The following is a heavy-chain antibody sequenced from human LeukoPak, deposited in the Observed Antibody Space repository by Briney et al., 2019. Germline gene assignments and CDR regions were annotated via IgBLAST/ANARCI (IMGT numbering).Heavy chain of an antibody. CDR3: ARDTATPDYYDSSGYYSDAFDI. Sequence: SETLSLTCTVSGGSISSYYWSWIRQPAGKGLEWIGRIYTSGSTNYNPSLKSRVTMSVDTSKNQFSLKLSSVTAADTAVYYCARDTATPDYYDSSGYYSDAFDIWGQGTMVTVSS. D-gene: IGHD3-22*01. J-gene: IGHJ3*02. CDR1: GGSISSYY. CDR2: IYTSGST. V-gene: IGHV4-4*07.